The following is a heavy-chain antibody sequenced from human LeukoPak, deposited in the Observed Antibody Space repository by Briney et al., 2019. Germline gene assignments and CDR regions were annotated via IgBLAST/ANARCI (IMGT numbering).Heavy chain of an antibody. J-gene: IGHJ4*02. V-gene: IGHV1-69*05. D-gene: IGHD2-21*01. CDR2: IIPIFGTA. CDR1: GGTFSSYA. Sequence: SVKVSCKASGGTFSSYAISWVRQAPGQGLEWMGGIIPIFGTANYARKFQGRVTITTDESTSTAYMELSSLRSEDTAVYYCASLYCGGDCYYFDYWGQGTLVTVSS. CDR3: ASLYCGGDCYYFDY.